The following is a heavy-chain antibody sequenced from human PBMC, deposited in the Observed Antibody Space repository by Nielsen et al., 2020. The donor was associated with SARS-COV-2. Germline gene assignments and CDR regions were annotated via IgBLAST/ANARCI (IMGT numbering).Heavy chain of an antibody. D-gene: IGHD2-2*01. V-gene: IGHV4-61*01. CDR2: SDHSWRI. CDR1: GGSISGENYF. J-gene: IGHJ3*02. CDR3: ARLPAGTVSFDI. Sequence: SETLSLTCTVSGGSISGENYFWTWIRQPPGKRLAWIAYSDHSWRINYNPSLKSRATISADTSKDQISLKLTSVTAADTAVYYCARLPAGTVSFDIWGQGTMVTVS.